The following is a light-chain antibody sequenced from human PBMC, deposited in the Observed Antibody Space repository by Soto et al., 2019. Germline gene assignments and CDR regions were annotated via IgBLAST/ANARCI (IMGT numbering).Light chain of an antibody. V-gene: IGLV3-21*04. CDR2: YDS. CDR3: QVWDSSSDHAV. J-gene: IGLJ7*01. CDR1: NIGSKS. Sequence: SYELAQPPSVSVAPGKTARITCGGNNIGSKSVHWYQQKPGQAPVLVIYYDSDQPSGIPERFSGSNSGNTATLTISRVEAGDEADYYCQVWDSSSDHAVFGGGTQLPVL.